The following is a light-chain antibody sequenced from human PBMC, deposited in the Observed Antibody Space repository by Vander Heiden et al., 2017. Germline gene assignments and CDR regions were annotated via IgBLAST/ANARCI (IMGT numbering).Light chain of an antibody. CDR1: QSISSY. V-gene: IGKV1-39*01. Sequence: DIQMTQSPSSLSASLGDRVTITCRASQSISSYLNWYQQKPGKAPKLLIYAASSLQSGVPSRFSGSGSGTDFTLTISSLQPEDFATYYCQQSYSTHVFGGGTKVEIK. CDR2: AAS. CDR3: QQSYSTHV. J-gene: IGKJ4*01.